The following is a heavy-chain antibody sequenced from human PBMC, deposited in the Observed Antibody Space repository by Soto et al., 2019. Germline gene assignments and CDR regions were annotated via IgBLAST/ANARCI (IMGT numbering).Heavy chain of an antibody. Sequence: EVQLVESGGGLVQPGGSLRLSCAASGFTFSSYWMSWVRQAPGKGLEWVANIKQDGSEKYYVDSVKGRFTISRDNAKNSLFLQMNSLRAEDTAVYYCASAGSRDIVLEPAARFDYWGQGTLVTVSS. CDR2: IKQDGSEK. CDR3: ASAGSRDIVLEPAARFDY. D-gene: IGHD2-2*01. J-gene: IGHJ4*02. V-gene: IGHV3-7*01. CDR1: GFTFSSYW.